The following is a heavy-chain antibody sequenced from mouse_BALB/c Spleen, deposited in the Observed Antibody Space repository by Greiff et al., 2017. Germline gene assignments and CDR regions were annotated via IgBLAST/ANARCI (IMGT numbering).Heavy chain of an antibody. D-gene: IGHD2-1*01. V-gene: IGHV1S56*01. CDR1: GYTFTDYV. Sequence: QVQLQQSGPELVKPGASVKMSCKASGYTFTDYVISWVKQRTGQGLEWIGWIYPGDGSTKYNEKFKGKATLTADKSSSTAYMQLSSLTSENSAVYFCARGIYYGNFDYWGQGTTLTVSS. CDR2: IYPGDGST. CDR3: ARGIYYGNFDY. J-gene: IGHJ2*01.